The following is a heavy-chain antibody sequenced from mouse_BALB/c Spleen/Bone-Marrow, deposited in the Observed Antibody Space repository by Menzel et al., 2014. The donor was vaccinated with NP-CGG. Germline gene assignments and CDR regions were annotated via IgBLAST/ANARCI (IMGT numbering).Heavy chain of an antibody. D-gene: IGHD1-1*01. CDR2: INPNNGDT. CDR1: GYTFTDYH. J-gene: IGHJ3*01. CDR3: ARRQEDYYAWFAY. V-gene: IGHV1-18*01. Sequence: VQLQESGPEPVKPGASVKMSCKASGYTFTDYHMKWVKQSHGKSLEWIGEINPNNGDTFYNQKYKGKATLTVGKSSSTAYMQLNSLTSEDSAVYYCARRQEDYYAWFAYWGQGTLVTVSA.